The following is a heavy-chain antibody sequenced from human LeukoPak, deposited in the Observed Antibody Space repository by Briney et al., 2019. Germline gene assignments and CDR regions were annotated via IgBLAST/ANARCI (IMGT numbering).Heavy chain of an antibody. Sequence: ASVKVSCKASGYTFTSYGISWVRQAPGQGLEWMGWISAYNGNTNYAQKLQGRVTMTTDTSTSTAYMELRSLRSDDTAVYYYARENGVDCYYYYMDVWGKGTTVTVSS. V-gene: IGHV1-18*01. CDR3: ARENGVDCYYYYMDV. D-gene: IGHD1-1*01. CDR2: ISAYNGNT. CDR1: GYTFTSYG. J-gene: IGHJ6*03.